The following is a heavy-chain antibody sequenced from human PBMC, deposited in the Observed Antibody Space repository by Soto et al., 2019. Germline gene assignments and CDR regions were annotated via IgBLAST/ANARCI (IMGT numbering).Heavy chain of an antibody. J-gene: IGHJ4*02. CDR3: ARALTSAAGLYFDY. V-gene: IGHV4-4*07. Sequence: SETLSLTCTVSGRSMSGYYWSWIRQPAGKGMEWIGRIHTTENTNYNPSLRSRVTMSVNTSNNQFSLKLTSLTAADTAVYYCARALTSAAGLYFDYWGQGTLVTVSS. D-gene: IGHD6-13*01. CDR2: IHTTENT. CDR1: GRSMSGYY.